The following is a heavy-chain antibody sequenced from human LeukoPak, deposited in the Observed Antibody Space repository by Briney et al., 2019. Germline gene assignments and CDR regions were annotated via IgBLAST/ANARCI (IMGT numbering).Heavy chain of an antibody. V-gene: IGHV3-30*03. D-gene: IGHD6-13*01. CDR3: ARAWRQLVPFDY. CDR2: ISYDGSNK. CDR1: GFTFSSYG. Sequence: PGGSLRLSCAASGFTFSSYGMHWVRQAPGKGLEWVAVISYDGSNKYYADSVKGRFTISRDNAKNSLYLQMNSLRAEDTAVYYCARAWRQLVPFDYWGQGTLVTVSS. J-gene: IGHJ4*02.